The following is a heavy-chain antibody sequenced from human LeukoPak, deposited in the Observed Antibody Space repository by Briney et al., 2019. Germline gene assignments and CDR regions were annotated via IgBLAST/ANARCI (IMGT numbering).Heavy chain of an antibody. CDR3: ARRWPYCSGGSCYFNWFDP. CDR2: INHSGST. Sequence: SETLSLTCAVYGGSFSGYYWSWIRQPPGKGLEWIGEINHSGSTNYNPSLKSRVTISVDTSKNQFSLKLSSVTAADTAVYYCARRWPYCSGGSCYFNWFDPWGQGTLVTVSS. V-gene: IGHV4-34*01. CDR1: GGSFSGYY. J-gene: IGHJ5*02. D-gene: IGHD2-15*01.